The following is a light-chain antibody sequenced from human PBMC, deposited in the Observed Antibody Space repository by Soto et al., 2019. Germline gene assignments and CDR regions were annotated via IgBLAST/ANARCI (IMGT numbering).Light chain of an antibody. Sequence: QSVLTQPPSVSGAPGQRVTISCTGSSSNIGSNYDVHWYQQRPGSAPKLLIFANTNRPSGVPDRFSGSKSGTSAALAITGLPAEDEGDYSCHSYDTTLSARYVFGTGTQLTVL. V-gene: IGLV1-40*01. J-gene: IGLJ1*01. CDR2: ANT. CDR3: HSYDTTLSARYV. CDR1: SSNIGSNYD.